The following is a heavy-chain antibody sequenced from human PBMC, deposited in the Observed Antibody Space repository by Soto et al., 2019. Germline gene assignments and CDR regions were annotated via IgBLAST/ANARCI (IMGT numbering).Heavy chain of an antibody. Sequence: ASVNGSWKAAGYTFTSYCISWVRQAPGQGLEWMGWISAYNGNTNYAQKLQGRVTMTTDTSTSTAYMELRSLRSDDTAVYYCARSYYYDSSGYYLNNRAFDYWGQGTLVTVPS. CDR1: GYTFTSYC. CDR3: ARSYYYDSSGYYLNNRAFDY. D-gene: IGHD3-22*01. V-gene: IGHV1-18*04. CDR2: ISAYNGNT. J-gene: IGHJ4*02.